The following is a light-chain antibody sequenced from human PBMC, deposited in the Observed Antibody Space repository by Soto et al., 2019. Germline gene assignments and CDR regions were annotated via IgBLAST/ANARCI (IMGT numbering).Light chain of an antibody. V-gene: IGKV3-15*01. CDR1: QSVSSN. CDR2: GAS. J-gene: IGKJ2*01. Sequence: EIVMTQSPATLSVSPGERTTLSCRASQSVSSNLAWYQQKPGQAPRLLIYGASTRATGIPARFSGSGSGTDFTLTISSLQSEDFAVYYCQQYYSTPYTFGQGTKLEIK. CDR3: QQYYSTPYT.